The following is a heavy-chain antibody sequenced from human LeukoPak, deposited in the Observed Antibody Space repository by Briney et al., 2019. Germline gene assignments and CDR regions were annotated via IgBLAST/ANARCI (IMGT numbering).Heavy chain of an antibody. V-gene: IGHV1-2*02. D-gene: IGHD6-19*01. J-gene: IGHJ4*02. CDR3: ARESIAVAGRRGFDY. CDR2: INPNSGGT. CDR1: GYTFTGYY. Sequence: ASVKVSCKASGYTFTGYYMHWVRQAPGQGLEWMGWINPNSGGTNYAQKFQGRVTMTRDTSISTAYMELSRLRSDDTAVYYCARESIAVAGRRGFDYWGQGTLVTVSS.